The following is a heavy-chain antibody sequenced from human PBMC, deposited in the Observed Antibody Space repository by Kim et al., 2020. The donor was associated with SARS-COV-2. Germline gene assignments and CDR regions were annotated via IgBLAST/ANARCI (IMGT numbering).Heavy chain of an antibody. D-gene: IGHD2-8*01. V-gene: IGHV3-33*01. CDR3: ARDPFNAAADY. J-gene: IGHJ4*02. Sequence: YVDSVKCRFTISRDTSSNTLFLQMDTLRAEDTALYYCARDPFNAAADYWGQGATVTVSS.